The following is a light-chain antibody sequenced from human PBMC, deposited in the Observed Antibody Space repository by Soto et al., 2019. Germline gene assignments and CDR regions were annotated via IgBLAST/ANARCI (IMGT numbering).Light chain of an antibody. CDR1: QSVSSSY. J-gene: IGKJ1*01. CDR3: QQYNNWPPAT. V-gene: IGKV3D-15*01. Sequence: EIVMTQSPATLSVSPGERATLSCRASQSVSSSYLAWYQQKPGQAPRLLIYGASSRATGIPDRFSGSGSGTEFTLTISSLQSEDFAVYYCQQYNNWPPATFGQGTKVDIK. CDR2: GAS.